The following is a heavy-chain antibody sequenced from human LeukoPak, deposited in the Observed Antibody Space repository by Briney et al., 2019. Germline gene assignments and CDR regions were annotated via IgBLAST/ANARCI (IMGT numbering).Heavy chain of an antibody. CDR2: IYSGGST. D-gene: IGHD5-12*01. Sequence: GGSLRLSCAASGFTVSSNYMSWVRQAPGKGLEWVSVIYSGGSTYYADSVKGRFTISRDNAKNSLYLQMNSLRAEDTAVYYCAILADIVATIDYFDYWGQGTLVTVSS. J-gene: IGHJ4*02. CDR3: AILADIVATIDYFDY. CDR1: GFTVSSNY. V-gene: IGHV3-53*01.